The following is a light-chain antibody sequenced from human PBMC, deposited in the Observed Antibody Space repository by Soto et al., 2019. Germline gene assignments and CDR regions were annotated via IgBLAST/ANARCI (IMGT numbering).Light chain of an antibody. CDR3: PHCDYRPI. CDR2: DAS. Sequence: DIQMTPSPSSLSASVGDRVTITCQASQDITSYLNWYQHKPGKAPKLLIYDASILEAGVPPRFSGSGSGTDFTLTISSLTPEDVATDYGPHCDYRPIVGPGTTVD. CDR1: QDITSY. J-gene: IGKJ3*01. V-gene: IGKV1-33*01.